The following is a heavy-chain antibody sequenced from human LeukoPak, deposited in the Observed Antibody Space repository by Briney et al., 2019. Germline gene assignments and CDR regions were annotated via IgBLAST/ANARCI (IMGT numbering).Heavy chain of an antibody. D-gene: IGHD1/OR15-1a*01. CDR1: GGSISSGSYY. V-gene: IGHV4-61*02. Sequence: SETLSLSCTDSGGSISSGSYYWSWIRQPAGKGLEWIGRIYTSGSTNYNPSLKSRVTISVDTSKNQFSLKLSSVTAADTAVYYCARGVYNWNIDVFDFWGQGTMVTVSS. J-gene: IGHJ3*01. CDR3: ARGVYNWNIDVFDF. CDR2: IYTSGST.